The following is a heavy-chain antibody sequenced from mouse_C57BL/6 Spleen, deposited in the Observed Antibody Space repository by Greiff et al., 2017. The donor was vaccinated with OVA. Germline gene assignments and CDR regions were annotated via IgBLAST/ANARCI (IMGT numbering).Heavy chain of an antibody. V-gene: IGHV5-4*01. D-gene: IGHD1-1*02. J-gene: IGHJ2*01. CDR3: ARDWGDYSGYFDY. Sequence: EVKLVESGGGLVKPGGSLKLSCAASGFTFSSYAMSWVRQTPEQRLEWVATISDGGSYTYYPDNVKGRFTISRDNAKNNLYLQMSHLKSEDTAMYYCARDWGDYSGYFDYWGQGTTLTVSS. CDR2: ISDGGSYT. CDR1: GFTFSSYA.